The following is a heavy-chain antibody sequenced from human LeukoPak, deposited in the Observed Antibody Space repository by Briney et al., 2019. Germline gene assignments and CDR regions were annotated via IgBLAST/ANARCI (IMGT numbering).Heavy chain of an antibody. D-gene: IGHD6-13*01. J-gene: IGHJ6*02. CDR3: AKMSSSWTYYYGMDV. V-gene: IGHV3-23*01. CDR2: TNDSGGST. Sequence: GGSLRLSCAASGFTFSSYAMIWVRQAPGKGLEWVSGTNDSGGSTYYADSVKGRFTISRDNSKNTLSLQMNSLRAEDTAVYYCAKMSSSWTYYYGMDVWGQGTTVTVSS. CDR1: GFTFSSYA.